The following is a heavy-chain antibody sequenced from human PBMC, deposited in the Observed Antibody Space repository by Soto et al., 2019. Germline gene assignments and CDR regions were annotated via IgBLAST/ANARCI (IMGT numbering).Heavy chain of an antibody. CDR2: IIGHNGRT. V-gene: IGHV3-23*01. Sequence: EVQLLGSGGGLVQPGGYLRLYCAASGFIFDTFDMSWVRQAPGKGLEWVSAIIGHNGRTYYADSVTGRFTISKDNSNKTLYLQMNSLRVEDTAIYYCTKGAWLDDFCGQGVLVTVSS. CDR1: GFIFDTFD. D-gene: IGHD6-19*01. J-gene: IGHJ4*02. CDR3: TKGAWLDDF.